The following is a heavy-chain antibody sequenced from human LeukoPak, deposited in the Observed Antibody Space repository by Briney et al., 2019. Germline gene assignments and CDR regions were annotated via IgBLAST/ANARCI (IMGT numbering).Heavy chain of an antibody. Sequence: PSETLSLTCTVSGGSISSYYWSWIRQPPGKGLEWIGYIYYSGSTNYNASLKSRVTISVDTSNNQFSLKLSSVTAADTAVYYCACLTTADAFDIWGQGTMVTVSS. D-gene: IGHD3-22*01. J-gene: IGHJ3*02. CDR1: GGSISSYY. CDR2: IYYSGST. CDR3: ACLTTADAFDI. V-gene: IGHV4-59*12.